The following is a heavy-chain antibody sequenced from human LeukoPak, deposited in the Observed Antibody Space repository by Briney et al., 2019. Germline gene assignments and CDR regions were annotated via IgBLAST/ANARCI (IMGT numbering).Heavy chain of an antibody. V-gene: IGHV1-8*01. D-gene: IGHD6-13*01. J-gene: IGHJ5*02. CDR2: MNPNSGNT. Sequence: ASVKASCKASGYTFTSYDINWVRQATGQGLEWMGWMNPNSGNTGYAQKFQGRVTMTRNTSISTAYMELSSLRSEDTAVYYCARTRAAAGTRWFDPWGQGTLVTVSS. CDR1: GYTFTSYD. CDR3: ARTRAAAGTRWFDP.